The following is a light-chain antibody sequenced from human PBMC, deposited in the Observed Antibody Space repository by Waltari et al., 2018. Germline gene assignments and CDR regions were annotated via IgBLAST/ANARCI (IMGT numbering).Light chain of an antibody. CDR1: QSISTW. V-gene: IGKV1-5*03. Sequence: DIRMTQSPSTLSASAGDRVIISCRASQSISTWLAWYQQKPGKAPKLLIYEASTLQSGVPSRCSSTGSGTDFTLTISSLQPDDFATYYCQQYNSYSLRTFGGGTKVEIK. CDR2: EAS. J-gene: IGKJ4*01. CDR3: QQYNSYSLRT.